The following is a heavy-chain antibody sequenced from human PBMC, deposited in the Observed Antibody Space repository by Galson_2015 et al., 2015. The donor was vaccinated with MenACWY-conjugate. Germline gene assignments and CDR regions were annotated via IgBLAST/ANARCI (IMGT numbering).Heavy chain of an antibody. CDR2: IKQDGSEK. CDR1: GFTFSSYW. V-gene: IGHV3-7*03. CDR3: ARDTGCSSTSCYYYFDY. D-gene: IGHD2-2*01. J-gene: IGHJ4*02. Sequence: SLRLSCAASGFTFSSYWMSWVRQAPGKGLEWVANIKQDGSEKYYVDSVKGRFTISRDNAKNSLHLQMNSLRAEDTAVYYCARDTGCSSTSCYYYFDYWGQGTLVTVSS.